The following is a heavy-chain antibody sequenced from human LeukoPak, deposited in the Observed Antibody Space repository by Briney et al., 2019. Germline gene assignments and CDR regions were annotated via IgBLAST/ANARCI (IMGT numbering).Heavy chain of an antibody. V-gene: IGHV3-30*04. CDR1: GFTFSSYA. CDR3: ARAAAGTFDY. Sequence: PGGSLRLSCAASGFTFSSYAMHWVRQAPGKGLEWVAVISYDGSNKYYADSVKGRFTISRDNSKNTLYLQMNSLRAEDMAVYYCARAAAGTFDYWGQGTLVTVSS. J-gene: IGHJ4*02. CDR2: ISYDGSNK. D-gene: IGHD6-13*01.